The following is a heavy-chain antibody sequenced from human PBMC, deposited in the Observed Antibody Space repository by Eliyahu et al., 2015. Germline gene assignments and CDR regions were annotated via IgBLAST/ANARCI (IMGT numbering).Heavy chain of an antibody. V-gene: IGHV1-8*01. CDR2: MKPKSGAT. Sequence: QVQVVQSGAEVRKPGASVRVSCETSGYSFINYDIYWVRQASGQGLEWIGWMKPKSGATGYAQKFQGRVTMTRNTSINTAYMELSSLRPEDTAIYYCMRGPGATRDYWGQGTQVTVSS. CDR1: GYSFINYD. CDR3: MRGPGATRDY. J-gene: IGHJ4*02. D-gene: IGHD4-23*01.